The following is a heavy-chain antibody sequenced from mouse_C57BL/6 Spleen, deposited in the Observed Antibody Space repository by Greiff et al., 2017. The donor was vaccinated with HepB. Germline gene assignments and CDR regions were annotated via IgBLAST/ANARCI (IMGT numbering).Heavy chain of an antibody. Sequence: EVQLQQSGPVLVKPGASVKMSCKASGYTFTDYYMNWVKQSHGKSLEWIGVINPYNGGTSYNQKFKGKATLTVDKSSSTAYMELKSLTYEDSAVYYCARWDWDAYWYFDVWGTGTTVTVSS. CDR2: INPYNGGT. CDR1: GYTFTDYY. CDR3: ARWDWDAYWYFDV. J-gene: IGHJ1*03. D-gene: IGHD4-1*01. V-gene: IGHV1-19*01.